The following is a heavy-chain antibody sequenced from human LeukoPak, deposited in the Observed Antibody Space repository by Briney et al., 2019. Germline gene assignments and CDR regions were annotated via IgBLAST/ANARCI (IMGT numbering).Heavy chain of an antibody. CDR3: ARRVWVTTLDDAFDI. CDR2: IYPGDSDT. CDR1: GYKFTNYW. V-gene: IGHV5-51*01. Sequence: GESLKISCKGSGYKFTNYWIGWVRQMPGKGLEWMGIIYPGDSDTRYSPSFQGQVTISADKSISTAYLQWSSLKASDTAMYYCARRVWVTTLDDAFDIWGQGTMVTVSS. J-gene: IGHJ3*02. D-gene: IGHD4-23*01.